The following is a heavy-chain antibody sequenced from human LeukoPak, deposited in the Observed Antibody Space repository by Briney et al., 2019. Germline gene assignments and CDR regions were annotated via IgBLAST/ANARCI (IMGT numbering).Heavy chain of an antibody. CDR3: ARQAVVARSATYAFDI. J-gene: IGHJ3*02. V-gene: IGHV5-51*01. D-gene: IGHD5-12*01. CDR1: GYSFTSYW. Sequence: GESLKISCKGSGYSFTSYWIGWVRQMPGKGLEWMGIIYPGDSDTRYSPSFQGQVTISADKSISTAYLQWSSLKASDTAMYYCARQAVVARSATYAFDIWGQGTMVTVSS. CDR2: IYPGDSDT.